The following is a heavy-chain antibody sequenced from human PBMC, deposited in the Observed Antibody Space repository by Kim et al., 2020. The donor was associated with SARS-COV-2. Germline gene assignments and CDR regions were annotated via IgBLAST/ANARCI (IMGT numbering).Heavy chain of an antibody. CDR3: AITPDGYYDSSGYYQYYFDY. J-gene: IGHJ4*02. Sequence: SVKVSCKASGGTFSSYAISWVRQAPGQGLEWMGGIIPIFGTANYAQKFQGRVTITADESTSTAYMELSSLRSEDTAVYYCAITPDGYYDSSGYYQYYFDYWGQGTLVTVSS. V-gene: IGHV1-69*13. CDR1: GGTFSSYA. D-gene: IGHD3-22*01. CDR2: IIPIFGTA.